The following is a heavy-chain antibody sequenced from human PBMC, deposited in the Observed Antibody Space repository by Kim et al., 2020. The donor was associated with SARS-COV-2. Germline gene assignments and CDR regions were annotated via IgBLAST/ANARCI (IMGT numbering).Heavy chain of an antibody. CDR3: ARDRVLRFLEWSPASRYYGVDV. CDR2: ISSSGSTI. V-gene: IGHV3-48*03. CDR1: GLTFSSYE. J-gene: IGHJ6*02. D-gene: IGHD3-3*01. Sequence: GGSLRLSCAASGLTFSSYEMTWVRQAPGKGLEWVSYISSSGSTIYYADSVKGRFTISRDNAKNSLYLQMNSLRAEDTAVYYCARDRVLRFLEWSPASRYYGVDVWSQGTTDTVSS.